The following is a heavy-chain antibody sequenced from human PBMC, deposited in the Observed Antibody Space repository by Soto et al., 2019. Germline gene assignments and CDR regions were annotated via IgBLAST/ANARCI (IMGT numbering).Heavy chain of an antibody. J-gene: IGHJ4*02. CDR1: GYTFTSYG. CDR2: ISAYNGNT. D-gene: IGHD6-13*01. V-gene: IGHV1-18*01. Sequence: ASVKVSCKASGYTFTSYGISWVRQAPGQGLEWMGWISAYNGNTNYAQKLQGRVTMTTDTSTSTAYMELRSLRSDDTAVYYCARDREPLGPHISSWYVLSPFDYWGQGTLVTVSS. CDR3: ARDREPLGPHISSWYVLSPFDY.